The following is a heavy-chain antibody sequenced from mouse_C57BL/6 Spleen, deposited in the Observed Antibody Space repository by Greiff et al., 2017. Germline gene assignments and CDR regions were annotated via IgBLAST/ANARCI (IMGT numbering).Heavy chain of an antibody. D-gene: IGHD1-1*01. Sequence: QVHVKQSGAELVRPGSSVKLSCKASGYTFTSYWMHWVKQRPIQGLEWIGNIDPSDSETHYNQKFKDKATLTVDKSSSTAYMQLSSLTSEDSAVYYCARNYGSSSSWFAYWGQGTLVTVSA. CDR3: ARNYGSSSSWFAY. CDR1: GYTFTSYW. V-gene: IGHV1-52*01. J-gene: IGHJ3*01. CDR2: IDPSDSET.